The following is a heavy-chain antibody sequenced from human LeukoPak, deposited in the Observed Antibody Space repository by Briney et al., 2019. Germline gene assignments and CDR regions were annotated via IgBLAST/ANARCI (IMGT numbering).Heavy chain of an antibody. Sequence: GGSLRLSCAASGFTFSSYSMNWVRQAPGKGLEWVSSISSSSSYIYYADSVKGRFTISRDNAKNSLYLQMNSLRAEDTAVYYCARGLPLGGYSSGWYGDYFDYWGQGTLVTVSS. CDR1: GFTFSSYS. V-gene: IGHV3-21*01. CDR3: ARGLPLGGYSSGWYGDYFDY. CDR2: ISSSSSYI. J-gene: IGHJ4*02. D-gene: IGHD6-19*01.